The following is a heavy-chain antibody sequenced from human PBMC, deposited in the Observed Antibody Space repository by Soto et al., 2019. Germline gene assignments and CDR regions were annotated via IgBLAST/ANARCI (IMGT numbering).Heavy chain of an antibody. CDR2: ISGSGGST. D-gene: IGHD3-3*01. V-gene: IGHV3-23*01. Sequence: EVQLLESGGGLVQPGGSLRLSCAASGFTFSSYAMSWVRQAPGKGLGWVSAISGSGGSTYYADSVKGRFTISRDNSKNTLYLQMNSLRAEDTDVYYCAKDYDFWSGYVDAFDIWGQGTMVTVS. J-gene: IGHJ3*02. CDR3: AKDYDFWSGYVDAFDI. CDR1: GFTFSSYA.